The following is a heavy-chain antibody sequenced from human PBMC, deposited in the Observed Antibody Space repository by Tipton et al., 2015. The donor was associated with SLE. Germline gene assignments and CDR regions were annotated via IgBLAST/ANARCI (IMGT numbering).Heavy chain of an antibody. CDR2: INYSWST. V-gene: IGHV4-59*11. Sequence: TLSLTCTVSDFSICSLYWSWIRRPPGKALEWLAYINYSWSTNYNPSLKSRVTMSVDTSKNQFSLKLSSVTAADTAVYYCARRRGSSWYEDYFDYWGQGTLVTVSS. D-gene: IGHD6-13*01. J-gene: IGHJ4*02. CDR1: DFSICSLY. CDR3: ARRRGSSWYEDYFDY.